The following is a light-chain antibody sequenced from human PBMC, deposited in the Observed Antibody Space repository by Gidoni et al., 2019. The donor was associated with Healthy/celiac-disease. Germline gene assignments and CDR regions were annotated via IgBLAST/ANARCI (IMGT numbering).Light chain of an antibody. CDR3: QQYDNRPLT. CDR1: QDISNY. Sequence: DIQMTQSPSSLSASVGDRVTITCQASQDISNYLNWYQQKPGTAPKLLFYDASNLETGVPSRFSGSGSGTDFTFTSSSQQHEDIATYCCQQYDNRPLTFGGGTKVEIK. CDR2: DAS. V-gene: IGKV1-33*01. J-gene: IGKJ4*01.